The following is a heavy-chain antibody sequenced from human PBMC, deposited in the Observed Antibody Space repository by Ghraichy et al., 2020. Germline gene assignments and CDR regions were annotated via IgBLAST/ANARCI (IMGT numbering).Heavy chain of an antibody. Sequence: SETLSLTCSVSGGSISPYYWNWVRQTPGTGLEWIGCIFHSGSTNYNASLKTRVTISLDTSKNQFSLRLNSMTAADTAVYYCARGGTAVTTFASFDSWGQGTMVTVSS. CDR2: IFHSGST. V-gene: IGHV4-59*01. CDR3: ARGGTAVTTFASFDS. CDR1: GGSISPYY. D-gene: IGHD4-11*01. J-gene: IGHJ3*02.